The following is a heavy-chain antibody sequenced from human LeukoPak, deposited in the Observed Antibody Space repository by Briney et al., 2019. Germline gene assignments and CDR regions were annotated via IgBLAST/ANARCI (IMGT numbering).Heavy chain of an antibody. CDR2: INPSGGST. CDR3: ARAHIVLMVYAIPSPYYGMDV. V-gene: IGHV1-46*01. Sequence: GASVKVSCKASGYTFTSYYMHWVRQAPGQGLAWMGIINPSGGSTSYAQKFQGRVTMTRDTSTSTVYMELSSLRSEDTAVYYCARAHIVLMVYAIPSPYYGMDVWGQGTTVTVSS. J-gene: IGHJ6*02. D-gene: IGHD2-8*01. CDR1: GYTFTSYY.